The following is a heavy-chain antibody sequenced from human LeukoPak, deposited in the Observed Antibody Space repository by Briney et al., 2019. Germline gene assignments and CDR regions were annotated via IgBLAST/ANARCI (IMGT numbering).Heavy chain of an antibody. CDR3: ARTAFYEFPDY. Sequence: GGSLRLSCAASGFTVGSHAMTWVRQAPGKGLEWVSGITYSGDNTYYAGSVKGRFTISRDNSRNTLFLQMDSLRAEDTAVYYCARTAFYEFPDYWGQGTLVTVSS. V-gene: IGHV3-23*01. D-gene: IGHD3-16*01. J-gene: IGHJ4*02. CDR1: GFTVGSHA. CDR2: ITYSGDNT.